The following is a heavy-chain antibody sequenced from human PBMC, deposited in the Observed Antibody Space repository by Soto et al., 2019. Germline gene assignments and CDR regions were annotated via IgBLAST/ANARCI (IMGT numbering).Heavy chain of an antibody. CDR2: IKTDASEK. Sequence: PGWSLRLSNAACGFTHCLYRMSWVRPTPGKGLEWLATIKTDASEKKYVDSVKGRFTVSRDNAKNSLYLQMDSLRAEDTAVYYCARYSGYGSGSSGNHVLDGWGRGTPVPFSS. CDR1: GFTHCLYR. J-gene: IGHJ4*01. CDR3: ARYSGYGSGSSGNHVLDG. D-gene: IGHD3-10*01. V-gene: IGHV3-7*01.